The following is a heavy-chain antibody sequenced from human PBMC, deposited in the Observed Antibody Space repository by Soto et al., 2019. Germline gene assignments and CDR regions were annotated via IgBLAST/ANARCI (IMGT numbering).Heavy chain of an antibody. J-gene: IGHJ4*02. Sequence: PGGSLRLTCAASGVTFDDYAMHWVRQAPGKGLEWVSGISWNCGSMGYGDSVKGRFTTSRDNAKNSLHLQMHSLRAEDTAFYYCATDNGGYYDSSGNFEYWGQGTLVTVSS. CDR1: GVTFDDYA. CDR2: ISWNCGSM. V-gene: IGHV3-9*01. CDR3: ATDNGGYYDSSGNFEY. D-gene: IGHD3-22*01.